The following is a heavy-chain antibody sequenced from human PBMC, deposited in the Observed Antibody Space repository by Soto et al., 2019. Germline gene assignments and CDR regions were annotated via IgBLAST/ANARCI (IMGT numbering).Heavy chain of an antibody. D-gene: IGHD3-3*01. Sequence: GGSLRLSCAASGFIFSSYNLNWVRQAAGKGLEWVSYISSSGNTIYYSDSVKGRFTFSRDNGKNSLFLQMNSLREEDTAVYYCARDRGVGTPDSFDIWGQGTMVTVSS. J-gene: IGHJ3*02. V-gene: IGHV3-48*02. CDR3: ARDRGVGTPDSFDI. CDR1: GFIFSSYN. CDR2: ISSSGNTI.